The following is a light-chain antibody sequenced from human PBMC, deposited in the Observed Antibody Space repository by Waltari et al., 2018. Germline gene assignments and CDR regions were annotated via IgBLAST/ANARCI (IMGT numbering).Light chain of an antibody. CDR1: QSVSSSY. CDR3: QQYGTSLFT. J-gene: IGKJ2*01. Sequence: EIVLTQSPGTLSLSPGERATLSCRASQSVSSSYFAWYQQKPGQAPRLLIYGASTRATGVPDRFSGSGSGTDFTLTISRLETEDFAVYYCQQYGTSLFTFGQGTKLEMK. CDR2: GAS. V-gene: IGKV3-20*01.